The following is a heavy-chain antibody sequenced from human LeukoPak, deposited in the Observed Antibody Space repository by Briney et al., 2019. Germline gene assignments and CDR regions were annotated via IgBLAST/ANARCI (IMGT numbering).Heavy chain of an antibody. J-gene: IGHJ2*01. D-gene: IGHD5-12*01. V-gene: IGHV3-48*04. CDR1: GFTFSSYS. CDR3: ARGMGSGYDYWYFDL. CDR2: ISSSSSTI. Sequence: GGSLRLSCAASGFTFSSYSMNWVRQAPGKGLEWVSYISSSSSTIYYADSMKGRFTISRDNAKNSLYLQMNSLRAEDTAVYYCARGMGSGYDYWYFDLWGRGTLVTVSS.